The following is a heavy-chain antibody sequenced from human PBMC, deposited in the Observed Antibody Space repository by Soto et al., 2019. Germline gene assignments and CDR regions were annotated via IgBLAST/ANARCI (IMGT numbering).Heavy chain of an antibody. D-gene: IGHD1-20*01. CDR1: GGSISSYY. CDR2: IYYSGST. V-gene: IGHV4-59*01. CDR3: ARDNWNGYYSYDMGV. Sequence: SETLSLTCTVSGGSISSYYWSWIRQPPGKGLEWIGYIYYSGSTNSDPSLKSRVTISVDTSKNQFSLKLSSVTAADTAVYYCARDNWNGYYSYDMGVWGQGTTVTVSS. J-gene: IGHJ6*02.